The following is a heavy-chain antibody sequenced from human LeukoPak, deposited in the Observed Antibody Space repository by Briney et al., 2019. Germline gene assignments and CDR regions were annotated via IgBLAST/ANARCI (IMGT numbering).Heavy chain of an antibody. CDR2: ISGSGGST. Sequence: GGTLRLSCAASGFTFSSYGMSWVRQAPGKGLEWVSAISGSGGSTYYADSVKGRFTISRDNSKNTLYLQMNSLRAEDTAVYYCARDIDNGDYVVYWGQGTLVTVSS. D-gene: IGHD4-17*01. V-gene: IGHV3-23*01. CDR3: ARDIDNGDYVVY. J-gene: IGHJ4*02. CDR1: GFTFSSYG.